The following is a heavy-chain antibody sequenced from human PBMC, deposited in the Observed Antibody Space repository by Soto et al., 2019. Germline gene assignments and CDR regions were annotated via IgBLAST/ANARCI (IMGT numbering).Heavy chain of an antibody. CDR2: ISWNSDNI. D-gene: IGHD4-4*01. CDR3: AKDLYSNYGDAFDI. CDR1: GFTFDDYA. J-gene: IGHJ3*02. V-gene: IGHV3-9*01. Sequence: GGSLRLSCAASGFTFDDYAMHWVRQAPGKGLEWVSGISWNSDNIVYADSVKGRFTISRDNAKNSLYLQMNSLRAEDTALYYCAKDLYSNYGDAFDIWGQGTTVTVSS.